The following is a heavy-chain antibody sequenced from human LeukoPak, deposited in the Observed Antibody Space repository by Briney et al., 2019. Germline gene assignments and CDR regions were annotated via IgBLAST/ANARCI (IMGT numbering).Heavy chain of an antibody. Sequence: SETLSLTCTVSGGSISSSSYYWGWIRQPPGKGLEWIVSIYYSGSTYYNPSLKSRVTISVDTSKNQFSLKLSSVTAADTAVYYCAREVGMATIPFDYWGQGTLVTVSS. V-gene: IGHV4-39*07. CDR3: AREVGMATIPFDY. CDR2: IYYSGST. J-gene: IGHJ4*02. D-gene: IGHD5-24*01. CDR1: GGSISSSSYY.